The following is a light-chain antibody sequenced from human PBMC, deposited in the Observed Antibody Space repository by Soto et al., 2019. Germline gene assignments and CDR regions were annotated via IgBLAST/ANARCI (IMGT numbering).Light chain of an antibody. CDR2: GAS. Sequence: IVFMQYKGTLSLSPGERATLSCRASQTISNTFLAWYQQRPGQAPRLLIYGASGRSAGIPDRFSGSGSGTDFTLSISRLEPEDFAVYYCQQYGVSPPFGGGTKVDI. V-gene: IGKV3-20*01. J-gene: IGKJ4*01. CDR1: QTISNTF. CDR3: QQYGVSPP.